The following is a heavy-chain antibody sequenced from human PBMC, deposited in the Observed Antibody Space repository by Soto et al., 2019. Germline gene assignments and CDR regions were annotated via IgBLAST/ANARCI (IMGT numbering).Heavy chain of an antibody. J-gene: IGHJ6*02. V-gene: IGHV1-69*13. CDR1: GGTFSSYA. D-gene: IGHD3-10*01. CDR3: ARGRYYGSGSYPPYYYYGMDV. Sequence: ASVKVSCKASGGTFSSYAISWVRQAPGQGLEWMGGIIPIFGTANYAQKFQGRVTITADESTSTAYMELSSLRSENTAVYYCARGRYYGSGSYPPYYYYGMDVWGQGTTVTVSS. CDR2: IIPIFGTA.